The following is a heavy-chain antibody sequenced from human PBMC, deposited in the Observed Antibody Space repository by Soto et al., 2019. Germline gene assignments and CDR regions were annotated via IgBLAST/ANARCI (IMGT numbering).Heavy chain of an antibody. CDR1: GGSISSSIYY. J-gene: IGHJ6*02. D-gene: IGHD3-16*01. CDR3: ARHLRGRGTPGDYYGMDV. CDR2: IYYSGST. V-gene: IGHV4-39*01. Sequence: SETLSLTCTVSGGSISSSIYYWGGIGHPPGKGLEWIGSIYYSGSTYYNPSLKSRVTISVDTSKNQFSLKLSSVTAADTAVYYCARHLRGRGTPGDYYGMDVWGQGTTVTVSS.